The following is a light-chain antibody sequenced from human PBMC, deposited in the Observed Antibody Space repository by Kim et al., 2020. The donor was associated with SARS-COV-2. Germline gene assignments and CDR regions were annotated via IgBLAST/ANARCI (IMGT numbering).Light chain of an antibody. J-gene: IGLJ1*01. Sequence: PGQSVAISCSGTRRYFGSYKYVSWYQQHPGKSPKLIIYEVTKRPSGVPDRFSGSMSGNTASLTVSGLQAEDEADYYCASHGGYDYVFGTGTKVTVL. CDR1: RRYFGSYKY. V-gene: IGLV2-8*01. CDR2: EVT. CDR3: ASHGGYDYV.